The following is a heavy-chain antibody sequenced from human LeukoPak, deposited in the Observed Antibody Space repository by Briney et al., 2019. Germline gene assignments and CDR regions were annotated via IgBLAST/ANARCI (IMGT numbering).Heavy chain of an antibody. Sequence: GGSLRLPDAASGFTFSSYAMHWVRQAPGKGLEWVAVISYDGSNKYYADSVKGRFTSSRDNSKNTLYLQINSLRAEDTAVYYCARGLWYYGSGEVGFDPWGQGTLVTVSS. D-gene: IGHD3-10*01. V-gene: IGHV3-30*04. CDR2: ISYDGSNK. J-gene: IGHJ5*02. CDR3: ARGLWYYGSGEVGFDP. CDR1: GFTFSSYA.